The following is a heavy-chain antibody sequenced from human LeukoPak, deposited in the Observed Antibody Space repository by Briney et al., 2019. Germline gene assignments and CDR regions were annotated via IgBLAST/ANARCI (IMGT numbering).Heavy chain of an antibody. J-gene: IGHJ4*02. V-gene: IGHV1-58*01. D-gene: IGHD3-10*01. CDR3: AADPLFNYYGSGSYPNPDY. Sequence: SVKVSCKASGFTFTSSAVQWVRQARGQRLEWIGWIVVGSGNTNYAQKFQERVTITRDMSTSTAYMELSSLRSEDTAVYYCAADPLFNYYGSGSYPNPDYWGQGTLVTVSS. CDR1: GFTFTSSA. CDR2: IVVGSGNT.